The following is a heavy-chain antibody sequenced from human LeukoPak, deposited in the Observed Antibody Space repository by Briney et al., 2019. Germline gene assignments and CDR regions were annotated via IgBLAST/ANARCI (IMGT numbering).Heavy chain of an antibody. CDR1: GGSISSYY. CDR3: TKSDGYGLIRI. Sequence: PSETLSLTCTVSGGSISSYYWSWIRQPAGKGLEWIGRIYTSGSTNYNPSLKSRVTISLDTPKNQFSLKVISMTAADTAAYYCTKSDGYGLIRICGRGTMVTVSS. V-gene: IGHV4-4*07. CDR2: IYTSGST. J-gene: IGHJ3*02. D-gene: IGHD3-10*01.